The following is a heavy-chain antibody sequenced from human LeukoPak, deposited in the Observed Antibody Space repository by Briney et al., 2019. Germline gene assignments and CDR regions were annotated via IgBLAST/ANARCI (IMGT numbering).Heavy chain of an antibody. J-gene: IGHJ4*02. CDR3: ARNLDGSGSFLVY. CDR2: ISAYNGNT. D-gene: IGHD3-10*01. CDR1: GGTFSSYA. V-gene: IGHV1-18*01. Sequence: ASVKVSCKASGGTFSSYAISWVRQAPGQGLEWMGWISAYNGNTNYAQKLQGRVTMTTDTSTSTAYMELSSLRSEDTAVYYCARNLDGSGSFLVYWGQGTLVTVSS.